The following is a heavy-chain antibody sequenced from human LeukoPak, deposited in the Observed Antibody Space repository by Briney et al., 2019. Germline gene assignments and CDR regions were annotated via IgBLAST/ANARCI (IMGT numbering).Heavy chain of an antibody. J-gene: IGHJ3*02. CDR3: ARDSYGSGRNAFDI. V-gene: IGHV4-30-4*01. Sequence: SQTLSLTCTVSGGSISSGDYYWSWIRQPPGKGLEWIGYIYYSGDTYYNPSLKSRVTISVDTSKNQFSLKLSSVTAADTAVYYCARDSYGSGRNAFDIWGQGTVVTVSS. D-gene: IGHD3-10*01. CDR1: GGSISSGDYY. CDR2: IYYSGDT.